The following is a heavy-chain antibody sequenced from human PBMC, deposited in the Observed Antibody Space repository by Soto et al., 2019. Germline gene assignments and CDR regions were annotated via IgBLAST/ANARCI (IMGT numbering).Heavy chain of an antibody. V-gene: IGHV4-30-2*01. J-gene: IGHJ4*02. CDR2: INHLETT. D-gene: IGHD6-25*01. CDR1: GASISYGNYA. CDR3: GSSGVSASFDY. Sequence: NPSETLSLTCTVSGASISYGNYAWSWIRQTPGKGLEWIGYINHLETTFYNPSFESRLTLSIDRAKNQFSLNLHSMSAADRAIYCCGSSGVSASFDYWGPGILLTVSS.